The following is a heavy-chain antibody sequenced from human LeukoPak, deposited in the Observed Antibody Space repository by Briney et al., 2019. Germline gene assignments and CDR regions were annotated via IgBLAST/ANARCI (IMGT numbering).Heavy chain of an antibody. J-gene: IGHJ5*02. Sequence: SETLSITCAVSGDSISNNYWWRWVRQFPGRGLEWIGEIYRSGKTNYNPSLKSRVTVSMDKSKNQFSLKLSSVTAADTAVYYCARVPLSAFDPWGQGTLVTVSS. V-gene: IGHV4-4*02. CDR2: IYRSGKT. CDR3: ARVPLSAFDP. CDR1: GDSISNNYW.